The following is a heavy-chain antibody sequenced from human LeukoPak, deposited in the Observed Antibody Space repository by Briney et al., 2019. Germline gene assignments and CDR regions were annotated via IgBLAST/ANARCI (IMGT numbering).Heavy chain of an antibody. CDR1: GFSFSNYA. Sequence: PGGSLRLSCAASGFSFSNYAMSWVRQAPGKGLEWVSAVSGNGGSTYYADSVKGRFTISRDNAKNSLYLQMNSLSAEDTAVYYCGSIGSSWYEDYCGQGTLVTVSS. D-gene: IGHD6-13*01. CDR2: VSGNGGST. V-gene: IGHV3-23*01. CDR3: GSIGSSWYEDY. J-gene: IGHJ4*02.